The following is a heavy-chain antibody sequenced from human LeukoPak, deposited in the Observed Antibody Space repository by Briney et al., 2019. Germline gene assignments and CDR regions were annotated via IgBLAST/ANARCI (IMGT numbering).Heavy chain of an antibody. CDR3: ARSAGYSSGWFTHYYYCGMDV. J-gene: IGHJ6*02. V-gene: IGHV4-59*08. Sequence: KTSETLSLTCTVSGGSISSYYWSWIRQPPGKGLEWIGYIYYSGSTNYNPSLKSRVTISVDTSKNQFSLKLSSVTAADTAAYYCARSAGYSSGWFTHYYYCGMDVWGQGTTVTVSS. CDR1: GGSISSYY. CDR2: IYYSGST. D-gene: IGHD6-19*01.